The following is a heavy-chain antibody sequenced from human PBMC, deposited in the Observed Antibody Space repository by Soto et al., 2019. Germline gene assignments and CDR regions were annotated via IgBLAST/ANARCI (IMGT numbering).Heavy chain of an antibody. V-gene: IGHV4-39*01. CDR1: GDSITSSDFY. D-gene: IGHD3-3*02. J-gene: IGHJ5*02. CDR2: IFYLGSS. CDR3: ARHSLALRKNNWFDP. Sequence: SETLSLTCTVSGDSITSSDFYWGWVRQPPGKGLEWIGSIFYLGSSYYNPSLKSRVTMSVDTSKNQFSLRLRSVTAADTALYFCARHSLALRKNNWFDPWGQGIMVTVSS.